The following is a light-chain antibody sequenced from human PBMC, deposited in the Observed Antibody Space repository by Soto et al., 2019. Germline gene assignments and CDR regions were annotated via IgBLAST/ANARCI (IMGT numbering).Light chain of an antibody. J-gene: IGKJ1*01. CDR2: GAS. CDR3: QQYGSSRT. Sequence: EIVLTQSPGTLSLSPGERATLSCSASQSVSSSYLAWYQQKPGQDPRLLIYGASSRATGIPDRFSGSGSGTDFTLTISRLEPEDFAVYYCQQYGSSRTFGQGTKVEIK. CDR1: QSVSSSY. V-gene: IGKV3-20*01.